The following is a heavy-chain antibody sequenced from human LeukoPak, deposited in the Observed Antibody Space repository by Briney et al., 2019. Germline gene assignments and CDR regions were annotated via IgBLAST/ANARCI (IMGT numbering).Heavy chain of an antibody. J-gene: IGHJ4*02. V-gene: IGHV4-34*01. Sequence: SETLSLTCAVYGGSFSGYYWSWIRQPPGKGLEWIGEINHSGSANYNPSLKSRVTISVDTSKHQFSLMLSSVTAADTAVYYCARGGVRWLQSYPKFDYWGQGTLVTVSS. CDR1: GGSFSGYY. CDR3: ARGGVRWLQSYPKFDY. D-gene: IGHD5-24*01. CDR2: INHSGSA.